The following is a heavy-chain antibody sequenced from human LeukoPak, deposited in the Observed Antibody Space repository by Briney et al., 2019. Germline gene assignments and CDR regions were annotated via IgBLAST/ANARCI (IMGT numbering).Heavy chain of an antibody. D-gene: IGHD4-17*01. CDR3: AKDGPVTALWYYYYMDV. J-gene: IGHJ6*03. Sequence: ASVKVSCKASGYTFTSYDINWVRQATGQGLEWMGWMNPNSGNTGYAQKFQGRVTITRNTSISTAYMELSSLRSEDTAVYYCAKDGPVTALWYYYYMDVWGKGTTVTISS. CDR1: GYTFTSYD. V-gene: IGHV1-8*03. CDR2: MNPNSGNT.